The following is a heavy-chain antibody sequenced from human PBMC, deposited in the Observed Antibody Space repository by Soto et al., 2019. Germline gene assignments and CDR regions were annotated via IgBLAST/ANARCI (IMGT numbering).Heavy chain of an antibody. CDR2: TVANNGYT. J-gene: IGHJ3*02. CDR1: GYAFTSFG. CDR3: ARCSGGTCYASYAFDI. V-gene: IGHV1-18*01. D-gene: IGHD2-15*01. Sequence: QVQLVQSGIEVKNPGASVKVSCKASGYAFTSFGISWVRQAPGQGLEWMGWTVANNGYTMYAQNLQGRVTLITDTSTSTAYMELRSLMYDDTAVYYCARCSGGTCYASYAFDIWGQGTMVTVSS.